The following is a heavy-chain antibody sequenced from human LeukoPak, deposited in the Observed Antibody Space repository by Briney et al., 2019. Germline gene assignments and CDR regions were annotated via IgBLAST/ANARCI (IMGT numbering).Heavy chain of an antibody. CDR3: ARAVREYSSSWYRSWFDP. Sequence: GGSLRLSCVTSGFTFSNHAMHWVRQGPGKGLEWVAVISDDGSSKFYADSVKGRFTISRDNSKNTLFLQINSLRPEDTAVYYCARAVREYSSSWYRSWFDPWGQGTLVTVSS. D-gene: IGHD6-13*01. CDR1: GFTFSNHA. J-gene: IGHJ5*02. V-gene: IGHV3-30*04. CDR2: ISDDGSSK.